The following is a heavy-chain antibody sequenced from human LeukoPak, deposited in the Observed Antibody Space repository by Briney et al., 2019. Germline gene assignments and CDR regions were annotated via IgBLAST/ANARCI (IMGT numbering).Heavy chain of an antibody. Sequence: SETLSLTCTVSGGSISSYYWSWIRQPPGKGLEWIGYIYYSGSTNYNPSLKSRVTISEDTSKNQFSLKLSSVTAADTAVYYCARPKVGATYAFDIWGQGTMVTVSS. CDR1: GGSISSYY. V-gene: IGHV4-59*08. D-gene: IGHD1-26*01. CDR2: IYYSGST. J-gene: IGHJ3*02. CDR3: ARPKVGATYAFDI.